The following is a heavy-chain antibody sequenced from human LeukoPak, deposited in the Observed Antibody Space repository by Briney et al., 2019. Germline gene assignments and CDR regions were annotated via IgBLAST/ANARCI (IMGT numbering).Heavy chain of an antibody. CDR1: GGSISSSSYY. Sequence: SETLSLTCTVSGGSISSSSYYWGWIRQPAGKGLEWIGRIYTSGSTYYNPSLKRRVTISVDTSKNQFSLKLSSVTAADTAVYYCARQVYNRDYWGQGTLVTVSS. CDR2: IYTSGST. CDR3: ARQVYNRDY. J-gene: IGHJ4*02. V-gene: IGHV4-39*01. D-gene: IGHD5-24*01.